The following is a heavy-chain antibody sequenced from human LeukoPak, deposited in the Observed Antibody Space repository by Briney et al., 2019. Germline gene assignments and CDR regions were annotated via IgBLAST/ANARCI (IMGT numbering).Heavy chain of an antibody. J-gene: IGHJ4*02. CDR3: ARRRGSYCFDY. V-gene: IGHV3-74*01. CDR2: INSDGSIT. Sequence: QSGGSLRLSCAASGFTFTTYWMHWVRQAPGKGLVWVSHINSDGSITSYADSVKGRFTISRDNAKDTLYLQMNSLRAEDTAVYYCARRRGSYCFDYWGQGTLVTVSS. D-gene: IGHD1-26*01. CDR1: GFTFTTYW.